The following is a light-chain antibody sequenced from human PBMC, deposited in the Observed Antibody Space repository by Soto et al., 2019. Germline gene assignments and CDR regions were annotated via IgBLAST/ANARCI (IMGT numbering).Light chain of an antibody. CDR1: ESVITY. J-gene: IGKJ5*01. CDR2: DTS. CDR3: QQYGSSPIT. Sequence: VLPHSPSTLSLPPAPRPTLSCRASESVITYLGWYQQKPGQAPRLLIHDTSSRAIGIPDRLSGSKSGTNFTLTIRRMEPEDVGMYYCQQYGSSPITFGQGTRLEIK. V-gene: IGKV3-20*01.